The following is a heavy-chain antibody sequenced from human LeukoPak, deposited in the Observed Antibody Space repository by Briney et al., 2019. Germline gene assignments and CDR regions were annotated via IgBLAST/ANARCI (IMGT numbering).Heavy chain of an antibody. Sequence: GWSLRLSCAASGFTFSSYNMNWVRQAPGKGLEWVSYISTSSGYIYYADSVKGRFTISRDNAKNSLYLQMNSLRAEDTAVYYCARVLSDWYFDLWGRGTLVTVSS. CDR3: ARVLSDWYFDL. CDR1: GFTFSSYN. J-gene: IGHJ2*01. V-gene: IGHV3-21*01. CDR2: ISTSSGYI.